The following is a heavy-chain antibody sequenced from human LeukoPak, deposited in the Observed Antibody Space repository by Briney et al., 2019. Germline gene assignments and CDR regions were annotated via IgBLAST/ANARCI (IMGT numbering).Heavy chain of an antibody. V-gene: IGHV3-11*01. CDR3: VRDFAASNES. CDR1: GFTFSDNY. CDR2: ISNSGTSI. Sequence: PGGSLRLSCAASGFTFSDNYMTWIRQAPGQGLEWLSYISNSGTSIYYADSVRGRFTISRDNAKNSLYLQMNSLRVEDSAVYYCVRDFAASNESWGQGTLVTVSS. J-gene: IGHJ5*02. D-gene: IGHD2-8*01.